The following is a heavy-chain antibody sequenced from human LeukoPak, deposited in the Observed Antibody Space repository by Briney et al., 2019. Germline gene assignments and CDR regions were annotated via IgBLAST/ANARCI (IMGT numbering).Heavy chain of an antibody. CDR3: ARRSYSTGWYEVDY. CDR2: IYSGGTT. Sequence: PGGSLRLSCAASGFTVSSNYMSWVRQAPGKGLEWVSVIYSGGTTSYADSVKGRFTISRDNSKNTLYLQMNSLTAEDTAVYYCARRSYSTGWYEVDYWGQGTLVTVSS. CDR1: GFTVSSNY. J-gene: IGHJ4*02. V-gene: IGHV3-53*01. D-gene: IGHD6-19*01.